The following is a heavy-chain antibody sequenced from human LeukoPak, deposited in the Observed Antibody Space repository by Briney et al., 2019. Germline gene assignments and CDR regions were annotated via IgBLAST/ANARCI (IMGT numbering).Heavy chain of an antibody. CDR3: AREIAVPAANAFYYYGMDV. CDR1: GYTFTSYG. D-gene: IGHD2-2*01. Sequence: VASVKVSCKASGYTFTSYGISWVRQAPGQGLEWMGWISAYNGNTNYAQKVQGRVTMTTDRSTSTAYMELRSLRSDDTAVYYSAREIAVPAANAFYYYGMDVWGQGTTVTVSS. CDR2: ISAYNGNT. J-gene: IGHJ6*02. V-gene: IGHV1-18*01.